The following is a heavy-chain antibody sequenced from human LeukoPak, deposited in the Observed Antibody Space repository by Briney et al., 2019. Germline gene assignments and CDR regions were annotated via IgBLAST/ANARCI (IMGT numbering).Heavy chain of an antibody. CDR3: ARTPIYYFDNSGYYS. D-gene: IGHD3-22*01. Sequence: SETLSLTCTVSGGSISSGSYYWRWIRQPAGKGLEWIGRIYTSGSTNYNPSLKSRVTISVDTSKNQFSLKLSSVTAADTAVYYCARTPIYYFDNSGYYSWGQGTLVTVSS. CDR2: IYTSGST. V-gene: IGHV4-61*02. CDR1: GGSISSGSYY. J-gene: IGHJ4*02.